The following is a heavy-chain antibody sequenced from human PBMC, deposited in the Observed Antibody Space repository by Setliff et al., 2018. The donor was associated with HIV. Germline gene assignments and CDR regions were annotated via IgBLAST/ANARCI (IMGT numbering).Heavy chain of an antibody. CDR3: ARDHQTLLWFDY. CDR2: IIPILGTQ. V-gene: IGHV1-69*10. Sequence: ASVKVSCKASGPTFSTYVISWVRQAPGQGLEWMGGIIPILGTQKYAQKFKGRVTFTADMSTSTAYMELNSLRSEDTAVYYCARDHQTLLWFDYWGQGTLVTVS. CDR1: GPTFSTYV. J-gene: IGHJ4*02. D-gene: IGHD2-15*01.